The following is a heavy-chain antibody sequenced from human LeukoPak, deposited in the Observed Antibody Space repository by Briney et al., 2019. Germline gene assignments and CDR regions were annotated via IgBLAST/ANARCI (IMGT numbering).Heavy chain of an antibody. CDR2: IYYSGST. J-gene: IGHJ4*02. CDR1: GGSISSGDYY. V-gene: IGHV4-30-4*01. Sequence: PSETLSLTCTVSGGSISSGDYYWSWIRQPPGKGLEWIGYIYYSGSTYYNPSLKSRVTISVDTSKNQFSLKLSSVTAADTAVYYCANLAYCGGGCSRGAFDYWGQGTLVTVSS. D-gene: IGHD2-21*02. CDR3: ANLAYCGGGCSRGAFDY.